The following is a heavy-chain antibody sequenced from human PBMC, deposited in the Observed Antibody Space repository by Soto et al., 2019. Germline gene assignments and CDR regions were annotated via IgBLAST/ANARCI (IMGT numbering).Heavy chain of an antibody. V-gene: IGHV1-3*01. D-gene: IGHD5-12*01. Sequence: ASVKVSCKASGYTFTRYAMHWVRQAPGQRLEWMGWINAGNGNTKYSQKFQGRVTITADESTSTAYMELSSLRSEDTAVYYCARGGIRDGYNQGAFDIWGQGTMVTVSS. CDR2: INAGNGNT. CDR3: ARGGIRDGYNQGAFDI. CDR1: GYTFTRYA. J-gene: IGHJ3*02.